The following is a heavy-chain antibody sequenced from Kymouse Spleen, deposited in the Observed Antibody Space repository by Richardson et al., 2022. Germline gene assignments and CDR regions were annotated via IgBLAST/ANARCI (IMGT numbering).Heavy chain of an antibody. J-gene: IGHJ6*02. CDR3: AKDGVRGVRDYYYYGMDV. D-gene: IGHD3-10*01. Sequence: EVQLVESGGGLVQPGRSLRLSCAASGFTFDDYAMHWVRQAPGKGLEWVSGISWNSGSIGYADSVKGRFTISRDNAKNSLYLQMNSLRAEDTALYYCAKDGVRGVRDYYYYGMDVWGQGTTVTVSS. CDR1: GFTFDDYA. CDR2: ISWNSGSI. V-gene: IGHV3-9*01.